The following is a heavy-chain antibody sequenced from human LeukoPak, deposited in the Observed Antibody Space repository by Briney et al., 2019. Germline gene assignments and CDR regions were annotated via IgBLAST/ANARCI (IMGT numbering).Heavy chain of an antibody. D-gene: IGHD6-19*01. V-gene: IGHV1-69*04. J-gene: IGHJ5*02. CDR2: IIPILGIA. Sequence: ASVKVSCKASGGTFSSYAISWVRQAPGQGLEWMGRIIPILGIANYAQKFQGRVTITADKSTSTAYMELSSLRSEDTAVYYCARVGIAVAVPFDPWGQGTLVTVSS. CDR1: GGTFSSYA. CDR3: ARVGIAVAVPFDP.